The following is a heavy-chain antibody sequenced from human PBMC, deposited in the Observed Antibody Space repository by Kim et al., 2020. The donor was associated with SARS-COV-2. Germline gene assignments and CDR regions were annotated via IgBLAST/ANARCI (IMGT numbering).Heavy chain of an antibody. J-gene: IGHJ6*02. D-gene: IGHD4-4*01. Sequence: ALVKVSCKASGYTFTSYGISWVRQAPGQGLEWMGWISAYNGNTNYAQKLQGRVTMTTDTSTSTAYMELRSLRSDDTAVYYCARETTVGSYRFLAGYYYYGMDVWGQGTTVTVSS. CDR1: GYTFTSYG. V-gene: IGHV1-18*01. CDR3: ARETTVGSYRFLAGYYYYGMDV. CDR2: ISAYNGNT.